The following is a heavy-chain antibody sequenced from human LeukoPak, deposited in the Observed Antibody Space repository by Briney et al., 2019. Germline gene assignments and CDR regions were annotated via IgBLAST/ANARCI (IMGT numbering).Heavy chain of an antibody. Sequence: SETLSLTCTVSGGSISSYYWSWIRQPAGKGLEWIGRIYTSGSTNYNPSLKSRVTMSVDTSKNQFSLKLSSVTAADTAVYYCARPHYYGSGSYGGDWFDPWGQGTLVTVSS. CDR2: IYTSGST. D-gene: IGHD3-10*01. V-gene: IGHV4-4*07. CDR1: GGSISSYY. J-gene: IGHJ5*02. CDR3: ARPHYYGSGSYGGDWFDP.